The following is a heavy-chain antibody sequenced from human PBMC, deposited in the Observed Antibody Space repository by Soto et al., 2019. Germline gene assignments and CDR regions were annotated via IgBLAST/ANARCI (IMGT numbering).Heavy chain of an antibody. CDR3: ARDWGAPGRGSALGYYYHFGMDV. CDR2: INEDGSEA. Sequence: EVQLVESGGGLVQPGGSLRLSCAASGFTFSTYWMNWVRQAPGKGLEWVAHINEDGSEADYVDSVKGRFTISRDNAKNSLYLEITRLRGEDTAVNYCARDWGAPGRGSALGYYYHFGMDVWGQGTTVTVPS. J-gene: IGHJ6*02. V-gene: IGHV3-7*05. D-gene: IGHD3-16*01. CDR1: GFTFSTYW.